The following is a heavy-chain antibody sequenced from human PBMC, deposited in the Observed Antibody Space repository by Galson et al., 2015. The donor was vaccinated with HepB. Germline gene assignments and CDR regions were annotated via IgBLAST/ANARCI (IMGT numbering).Heavy chain of an antibody. CDR3: ATNYYGSGSYDLWTFDY. J-gene: IGHJ4*02. CDR1: GFTFSSYG. D-gene: IGHD3-10*01. V-gene: IGHV3-30*03. CDR2: ISYDGSNK. Sequence: SLRLSCAASGFTFSSYGMHWVRQAPGKGLEWVAVISYDGSNKYYADSVKGRFTISRDNSKNTLYLQMNSLRAEDTAVYYCATNYYGSGSYDLWTFDYWGQGTLVTVSS.